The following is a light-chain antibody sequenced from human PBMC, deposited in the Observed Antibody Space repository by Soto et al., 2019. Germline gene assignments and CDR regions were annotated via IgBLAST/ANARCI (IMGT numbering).Light chain of an antibody. CDR3: QQYNSYSWK. J-gene: IGKJ1*01. CDR2: DAS. Sequence: DIQMTQSPFTLSASVGDRVTITCRASQSISSWLAWYQQKPGKAPKLLIYDASSLESGVPSRFSGSGSGTEFPLTISSLQPDDFATYYCQQYNSYSWKFGQGTKV. V-gene: IGKV1-5*01. CDR1: QSISSW.